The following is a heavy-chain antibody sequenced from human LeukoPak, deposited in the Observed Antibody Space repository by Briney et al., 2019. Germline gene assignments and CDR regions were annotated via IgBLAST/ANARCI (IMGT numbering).Heavy chain of an antibody. CDR2: INPSGGST. J-gene: IGHJ5*02. Sequence: RASVKVSCKASGYTFTGNYMHWVRQAPGQGLEWMGMINPSGGSTSYAQKFQGRVTMTRDTSTSTVYMELSSLRSEDTAVYYCARGESGDRSGYYLNWFDPWGQGTLVTVSS. CDR1: GYTFTGNY. D-gene: IGHD3-22*01. CDR3: ARGESGDRSGYYLNWFDP. V-gene: IGHV1-46*01.